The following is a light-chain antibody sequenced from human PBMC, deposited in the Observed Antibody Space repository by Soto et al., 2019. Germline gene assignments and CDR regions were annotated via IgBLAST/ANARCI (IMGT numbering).Light chain of an antibody. J-gene: IGKJ1*01. V-gene: IGKV3-15*01. CDR3: QQYNDWPPWT. CDR2: GAS. CDR1: QSVASN. Sequence: PGERATLSCRASQSVASNLAWYQQKPGQAPRLLIYGASARATGIPARFSGSASGTEFTLTISSLQSEDFAVYYCQQYNDWPPWTFGQGTKVDIK.